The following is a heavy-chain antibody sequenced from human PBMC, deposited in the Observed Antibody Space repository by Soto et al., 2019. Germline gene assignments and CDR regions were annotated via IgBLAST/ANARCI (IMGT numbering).Heavy chain of an antibody. Sequence: SETLSLTCAVSGGSISSSNWWSRVRQPPGKGLEWIGEIYHSGSTNYNPSLKSRVTISVDKSKNQFSLKLSSVTAADTAVYYCARDLATVVTNWFDPWGQGTLVTVSS. CDR2: IYHSGST. J-gene: IGHJ5*02. CDR1: GGSISSSNW. V-gene: IGHV4-4*02. CDR3: ARDLATVVTNWFDP. D-gene: IGHD4-17*01.